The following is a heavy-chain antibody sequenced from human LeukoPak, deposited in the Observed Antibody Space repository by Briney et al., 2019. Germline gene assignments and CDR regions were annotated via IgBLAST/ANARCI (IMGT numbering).Heavy chain of an antibody. V-gene: IGHV5-51*01. D-gene: IGHD1-7*01. CDR2: IYPAGSHT. CDR3: ARRNYTSVWFDP. CDR1: GYSFTSYW. J-gene: IGHJ5*02. Sequence: GESLKISCKGSGYSFTSYWIGWVRQMPGKGLEWMGIIYPAGSHTIYSPSFQGQVTISVDKSTSTAYLQWNTLKASDTAMYYCARRNYTSVWFDPWGQGTLVTVSS.